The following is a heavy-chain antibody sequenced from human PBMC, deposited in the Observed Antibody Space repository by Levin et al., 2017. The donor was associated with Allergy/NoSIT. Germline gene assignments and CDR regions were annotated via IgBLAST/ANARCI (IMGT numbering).Heavy chain of an antibody. Sequence: ASVKVSCKASGYTFTGYYMHWVRQAPGQGLEWMGRINPNSGGTNYAQKFQGRVTMTRDTSISTAYMELSRLRSDDTAVYYCAWGLYWYLGTWFDPWGQGTLVTVSS. CDR1: GYTFTGYY. J-gene: IGHJ5*02. CDR3: AWGLYWYLGTWFDP. CDR2: INPNSGGT. V-gene: IGHV1-2*06. D-gene: IGHD2-8*02.